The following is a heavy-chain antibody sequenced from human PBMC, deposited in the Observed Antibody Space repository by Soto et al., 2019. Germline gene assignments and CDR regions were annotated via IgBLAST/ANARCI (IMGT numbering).Heavy chain of an antibody. Sequence: QVQLVQSGAEVKKPGASVKVSCKASGYTFTSYAMHWVRQAPGQRLEWMGWINAGNGNTKYSQKFQGRVTMTRDTSASTADMELSSLRSEDTAVYYCARVQQWLKYYYYGMDVWGQGTTVTVSS. V-gene: IGHV1-3*01. J-gene: IGHJ6*02. D-gene: IGHD6-19*01. CDR1: GYTFTSYA. CDR2: INAGNGNT. CDR3: ARVQQWLKYYYYGMDV.